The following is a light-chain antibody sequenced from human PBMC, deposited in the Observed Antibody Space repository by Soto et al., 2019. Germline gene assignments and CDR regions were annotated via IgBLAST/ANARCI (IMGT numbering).Light chain of an antibody. V-gene: IGKV3-20*01. Sequence: EIVFAQSPGTLALSPGERATLSWRASQSGSSNYLAWYQPKPGQAPRLLIYGASSRATGITDRFSGSGSVTDFTLTISRLEPEDFAVYYCQQFGISPWTFGQGTKVDIK. J-gene: IGKJ1*01. CDR1: QSGSSNY. CDR2: GAS. CDR3: QQFGISPWT.